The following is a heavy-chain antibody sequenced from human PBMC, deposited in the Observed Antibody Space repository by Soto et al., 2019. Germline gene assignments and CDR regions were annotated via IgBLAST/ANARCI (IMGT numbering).Heavy chain of an antibody. D-gene: IGHD5-12*01. CDR1: NGSIITSNYY. CDR2: AYYTGST. CDR3: VRDERSGYNPIDS. V-gene: IGHV4-39*07. Sequence: SETLSLTCIVSNGSIITSNYYWGWVRQPPGRGLEWIGVAYYTGSTYYNPSLKSRVAISVHTSTNQFSLQLRSVTAADTAVYYCVRDERSGYNPIDSWGQGTLVTVSP. J-gene: IGHJ4*02.